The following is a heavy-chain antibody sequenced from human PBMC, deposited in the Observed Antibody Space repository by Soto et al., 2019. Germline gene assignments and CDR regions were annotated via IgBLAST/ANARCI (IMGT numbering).Heavy chain of an antibody. CDR3: ATQEVGGSYVYTFDP. Sequence: QLHLRESGPGLVKPSETLSLTCTVSGGSITSSSYYWGWIRQPPGKGLEWIGSIYYSGSTYYNPSLKSRVTIAEATSNNQFSLKLRSVTAADTAVYYCATQEVGGSYVYTFDPWGQGTLVTVSS. V-gene: IGHV4-39*01. CDR1: GGSITSSSYY. D-gene: IGHD1-26*01. CDR2: IYYSGST. J-gene: IGHJ5*02.